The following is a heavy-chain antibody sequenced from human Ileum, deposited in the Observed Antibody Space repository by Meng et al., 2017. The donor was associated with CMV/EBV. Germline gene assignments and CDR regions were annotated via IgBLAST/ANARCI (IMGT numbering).Heavy chain of an antibody. CDR1: GFTFSSIA. J-gene: IGHJ5*02. CDR2: IIPIFGTA. CDR3: ARGDWFDP. Sequence: KISCAASGFTFSSIAMHWVRQAPGQGLEWMGGIIPIFGTANYAQKFQGRVTITTDESTSTAYMELSSLRSEDTAVYYCARGDWFDPWGQGTLVTVSS. V-gene: IGHV1-69*05.